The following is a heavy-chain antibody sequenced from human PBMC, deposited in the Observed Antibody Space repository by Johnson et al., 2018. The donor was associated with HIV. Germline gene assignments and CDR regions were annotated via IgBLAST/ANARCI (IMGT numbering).Heavy chain of an antibody. D-gene: IGHD3-22*01. V-gene: IGHV3-9*01. Sequence: VQLVESGGGVVQPGGSLRLSCAASGFTFSSHGMHWVRQAPGKGLEWVSGISWNSGSIGYADSVKGRFTISRDNAKNSLYLQMNSLRAEDTALYYCAKGRTYYYDSSGSPWDAFDIWGQGTMVTVSS. J-gene: IGHJ3*02. CDR2: ISWNSGSI. CDR3: AKGRTYYYDSSGSPWDAFDI. CDR1: GFTFSSHG.